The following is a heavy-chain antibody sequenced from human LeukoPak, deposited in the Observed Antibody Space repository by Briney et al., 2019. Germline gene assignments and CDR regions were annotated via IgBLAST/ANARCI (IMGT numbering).Heavy chain of an antibody. J-gene: IGHJ5*02. CDR3: ARVYCSSASCYMSYNWFDP. V-gene: IGHV4-38-2*02. D-gene: IGHD2-2*02. CDR1: GYSISSGYY. CDR2: IYHSGST. Sequence: SETLSLTCTVSGYSISSGYYGGWIRQPPGKGLEWIGNIYHSGSTYYNPSLKSRVTISVDTSKNKFSLRLSSVTAADTAVYYCARVYCSSASCYMSYNWFDPWGQGTLVTVSS.